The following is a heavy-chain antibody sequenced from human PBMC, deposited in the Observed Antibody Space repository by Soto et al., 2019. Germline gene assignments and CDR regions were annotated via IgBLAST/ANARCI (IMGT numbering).Heavy chain of an antibody. J-gene: IGHJ4*02. V-gene: IGHV1-46*01. CDR2: VNPSGGHT. CDR3: ARGGHVVVVTAALDY. Sequence: QVQLMQSGAEVKKPGASVKVSCKASGDTFSDYYIHWVRQAPEQGLEWMGTVNPSGGHTTYSQHFLGRVTMTRDTSPSTLHMELTSLTSEDTAVYYCARGGHVVVVTAALDYWGQGTLVTVSS. CDR1: GDTFSDYY. D-gene: IGHD2-21*02.